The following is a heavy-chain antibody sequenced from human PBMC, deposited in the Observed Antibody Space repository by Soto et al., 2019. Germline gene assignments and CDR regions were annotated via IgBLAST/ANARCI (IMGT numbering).Heavy chain of an antibody. D-gene: IGHD2-15*01. CDR2: INSDGSST. CDR1: GFSFSNYW. Sequence: GGSLRLSCEASGFSFSNYWMHWVRQAPGKGLVWVSRINSDGSSTTYADSVKGRFTISRDNAKNTLYLQTNSLRAEDTAVYYCARVGLGGGFGYWGQGTLVTVSS. CDR3: ARVGLGGGFGY. V-gene: IGHV3-74*01. J-gene: IGHJ4*02.